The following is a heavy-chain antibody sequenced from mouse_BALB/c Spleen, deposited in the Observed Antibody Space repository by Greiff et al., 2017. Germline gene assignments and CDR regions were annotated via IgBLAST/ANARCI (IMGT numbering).Heavy chain of an antibody. CDR2: ISSGGST. Sequence: EVKLMESGGGLVKPGGSLKLSCAASGFTFSSYAMSWVRQTPEKRLEWVASISSGGSTYYPDSVKGRFTISRDNARNILYLQMSSLRSEDTAMYYCERYRYGFDYWGQGTTLTVSS. V-gene: IGHV5-6-5*01. CDR1: GFTFSSYA. D-gene: IGHD2-14*01. J-gene: IGHJ2*01. CDR3: ERYRYGFDY.